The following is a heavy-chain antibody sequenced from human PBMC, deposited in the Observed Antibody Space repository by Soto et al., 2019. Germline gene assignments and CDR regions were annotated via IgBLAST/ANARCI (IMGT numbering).Heavy chain of an antibody. Sequence: QVQLVKSGAEVMKPGSSVKVSCKASGDTFSTFGISWVRQAPGQGLEWMGGIVPIFGTPHYAQKFQGRVTIAADEPTSTASMELSSLRSADTAISYCATRTPQRSGYFDYWGQGTLVTVSS. J-gene: IGHJ4*02. CDR3: ATRTPQRSGYFDY. V-gene: IGHV1-69*01. CDR1: GDTFSTFG. CDR2: IVPIFGTP. D-gene: IGHD3-22*01.